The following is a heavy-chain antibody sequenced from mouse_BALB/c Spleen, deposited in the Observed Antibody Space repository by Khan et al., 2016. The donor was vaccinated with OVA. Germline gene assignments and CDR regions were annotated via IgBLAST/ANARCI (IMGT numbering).Heavy chain of an antibody. CDR1: GYTFTSYT. Sequence: VQLQQSGAELARPGASVKMSCKASGYTFTSYTMHWVKQRPGQGLEWIGYINPSSGYTNYNQQFKDKATLTADKSSSPAYMQLSSLASKDSASDYCARDGAYYKSDGWFAYWGQGTLVTVSA. J-gene: IGHJ3*01. CDR2: INPSSGYT. D-gene: IGHD2-12*01. V-gene: IGHV1-4*01. CDR3: ARDGAYYKSDGWFAY.